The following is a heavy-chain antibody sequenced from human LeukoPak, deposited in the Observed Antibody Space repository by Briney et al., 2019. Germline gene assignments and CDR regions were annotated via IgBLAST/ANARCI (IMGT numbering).Heavy chain of an antibody. CDR3: AKETIVVVPAAHY. Sequence: GGSLRLSCAASGVTFSSYAMGWVRQFPGKGLEWVSAISGSGGSTYYADSVKGRFTISRDNSKNTLYLQMNSLRAEDTAVYYCAKETIVVVPAAHYWGQGTLVTVSS. CDR2: ISGSGGST. V-gene: IGHV3-23*01. D-gene: IGHD2-2*01. CDR1: GVTFSSYA. J-gene: IGHJ4*02.